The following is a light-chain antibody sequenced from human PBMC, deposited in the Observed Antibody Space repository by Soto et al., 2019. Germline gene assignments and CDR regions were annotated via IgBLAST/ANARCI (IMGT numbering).Light chain of an antibody. J-gene: IGKJ5*01. CDR3: QQYNSWPPFT. CDR2: GAS. CDR1: QSFSSN. Sequence: EIVLTQSPSSLSVSPGERATISCRASQSFSSNLAWYQQKPGQAPRLLIYGASTMNTGIPARFSGSGSGTEFTLTISSLQSEDFAVYYCQQYNSWPPFTFGQGTRLEIK. V-gene: IGKV3-15*01.